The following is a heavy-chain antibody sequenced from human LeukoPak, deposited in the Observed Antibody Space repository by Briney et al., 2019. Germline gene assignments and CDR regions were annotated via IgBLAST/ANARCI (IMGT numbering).Heavy chain of an antibody. V-gene: IGHV3-23*01. CDR3: AKSAKGYDFWSGYGFDY. CDR1: GFTFSSYA. D-gene: IGHD3-3*01. Sequence: GGSLRLSCAASGFTFSSYAMSWVRQAPGKGLEWVSAISGSGGSTYYADSVKGRFTISRDNSKNTLYLQMNSLRAEDTAVYYCAKSAKGYDFWSGYGFDYWSQGTLVTVSS. J-gene: IGHJ4*02. CDR2: ISGSGGST.